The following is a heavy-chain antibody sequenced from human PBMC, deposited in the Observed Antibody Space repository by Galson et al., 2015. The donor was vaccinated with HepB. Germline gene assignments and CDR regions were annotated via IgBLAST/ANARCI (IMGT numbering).Heavy chain of an antibody. Sequence: SLRLSCAASGFTFSDYYMSWIRQAPGKGLEWVSYISSSSSYIYYADSVKGRFTISRDNAKNSLYLQMNSLRAEDTAVYYCASVYYDFWSGDLEYFQHWGQGTLVPVSS. CDR2: ISSSSSYI. J-gene: IGHJ1*01. D-gene: IGHD3-3*01. CDR3: ASVYYDFWSGDLEYFQH. CDR1: GFTFSDYY. V-gene: IGHV3-11*06.